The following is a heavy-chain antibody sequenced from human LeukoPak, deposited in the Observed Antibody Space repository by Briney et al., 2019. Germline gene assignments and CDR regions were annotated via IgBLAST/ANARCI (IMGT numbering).Heavy chain of an antibody. CDR1: GFTFSSYA. J-gene: IGHJ4*02. CDR2: ISSNGGST. D-gene: IGHD6-19*01. V-gene: IGHV3-64*01. Sequence: GESLRLSGAASGFTFSSYAMHWVRQAPGKGLEYVSAISSNGGSTYYANSVKGRFTISRDNSKNTLYLQMGSLRAEDMAVYYCARARAVAGTFGGYYFDYWGQGTLVTVSS. CDR3: ARARAVAGTFGGYYFDY.